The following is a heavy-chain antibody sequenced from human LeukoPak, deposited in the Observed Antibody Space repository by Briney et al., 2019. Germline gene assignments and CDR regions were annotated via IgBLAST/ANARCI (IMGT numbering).Heavy chain of an antibody. D-gene: IGHD3-3*01. CDR1: GGSISSGGYY. CDR2: IYHSGST. J-gene: IGHJ4*02. Sequence: SETLYLTCTVSGGSISSGGYYWSWIRPPPGTGLEWIGYIYHSGSTYYNPSLKSRVTISVDKSKNQFSLKLSSVTAADTAVYYCARGGITIFGVVRAPDYWGQGTLVTVSS. V-gene: IGHV4-30-2*01. CDR3: ARGGITIFGVVRAPDY.